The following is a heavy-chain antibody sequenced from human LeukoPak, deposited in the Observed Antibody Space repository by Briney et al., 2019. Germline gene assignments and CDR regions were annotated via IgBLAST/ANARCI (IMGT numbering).Heavy chain of an antibody. V-gene: IGHV4-4*07. Sequence: SETLSLTCTVSGDFITAYYWSWIRQPAGKGLEWIGRIYTSGSTNYNPSLKSRVTISVDTSKNQFSLKLSSVTAADTAVYYCARADGYNIFDYWGQGTLVTVSS. J-gene: IGHJ4*02. CDR2: IYTSGST. D-gene: IGHD5-24*01. CDR1: GDFITAYY. CDR3: ARADGYNIFDY.